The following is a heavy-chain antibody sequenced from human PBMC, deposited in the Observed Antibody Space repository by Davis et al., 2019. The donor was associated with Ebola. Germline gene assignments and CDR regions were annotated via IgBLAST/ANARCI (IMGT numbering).Heavy chain of an antibody. CDR3: AKDNPPYYGDYEGSYFDY. CDR2: ISYDGSNK. CDR1: GFTFSSYA. V-gene: IGHV3-30*18. D-gene: IGHD4-17*01. J-gene: IGHJ4*02. Sequence: GESLKISCAASGFTFSSYAMSWVRQAPGKGLEWVAVISYDGSNKYYADSVKGRFTISRDNSKNTLYLQMNSLRAEDTAVYYCAKDNPPYYGDYEGSYFDYWGQGTLVTVSS.